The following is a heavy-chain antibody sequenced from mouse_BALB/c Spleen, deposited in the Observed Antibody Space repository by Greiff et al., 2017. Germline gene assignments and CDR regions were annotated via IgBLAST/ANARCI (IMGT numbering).Heavy chain of an antibody. J-gene: IGHJ4*01. CDR3: ARTYYGNYDYAMDY. Sequence: EVMLVESGGGLVKPGGSLKLSCAASGFTFSDYYMYWVRQTPEKRLEWVATISDGGSYTYYPDSVKGRFTISRDNAKNNLYLQMSSLKSEDTAMYYCARTYYGNYDYAMDYWGQGTSVTVSS. CDR1: GFTFSDYY. D-gene: IGHD2-10*01. CDR2: ISDGGSYT. V-gene: IGHV5-4*02.